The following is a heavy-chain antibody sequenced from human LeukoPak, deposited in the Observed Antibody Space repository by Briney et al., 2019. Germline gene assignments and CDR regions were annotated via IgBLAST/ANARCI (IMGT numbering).Heavy chain of an antibody. CDR1: GGSISSYY. CDR2: IYYSGST. Sequence: SETLSLTCTVPGGSISSYYWSWIRQPPGKGLEWIGYIYYSGSTNYNPSLKSRVTISVDTSKNQFSLKVSSVTAADTAVYYCARVDSSGLSADYWGQGTLVTVSS. V-gene: IGHV4-59*01. J-gene: IGHJ4*02. D-gene: IGHD3-22*01. CDR3: ARVDSSGLSADY.